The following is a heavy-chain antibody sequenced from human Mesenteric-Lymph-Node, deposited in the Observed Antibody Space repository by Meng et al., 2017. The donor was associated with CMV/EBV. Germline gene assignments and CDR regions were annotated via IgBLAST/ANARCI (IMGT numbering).Heavy chain of an antibody. CDR2: IYYSGST. J-gene: IGHJ4*02. Sequence: LPCPFSGGSISSSSYYWGWIRQPPGKGLEWIGRIYYSGSTYYTPSLKSRVTISVDTSKNQFSLKLSSVTAADTAVYYCARQSAYFDYWGQGTLVTVSS. CDR1: GGSISSSSYY. V-gene: IGHV4-39*01. CDR3: ARQSAYFDY.